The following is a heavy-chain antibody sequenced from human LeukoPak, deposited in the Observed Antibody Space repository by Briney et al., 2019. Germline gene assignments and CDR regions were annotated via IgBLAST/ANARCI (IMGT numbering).Heavy chain of an antibody. D-gene: IGHD6-19*01. CDR2: ISGSGDNT. CDR3: AKDTMGSGWYESPYFDY. Sequence: GGSLRLSCAASGFTFSRNAMNWVRQAPGQGLEWVSGISGSGDNTYYADSVRGRFTISRDNSKNTLYLQMNSLRAEDTAVYYCAKDTMGSGWYESPYFDYWGQGTLVTVSS. V-gene: IGHV3-23*01. J-gene: IGHJ4*02. CDR1: GFTFSRNA.